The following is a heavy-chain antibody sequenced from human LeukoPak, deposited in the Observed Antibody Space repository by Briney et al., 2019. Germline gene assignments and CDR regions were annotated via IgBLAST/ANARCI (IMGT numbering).Heavy chain of an antibody. CDR2: IYHSGST. CDR3: ARQGYDFSNNWFDP. CDR1: GGSISSSNW. V-gene: IGHV4-4*02. D-gene: IGHD3-3*01. J-gene: IGHJ5*02. Sequence: KTSETLSLTCAVSGGSISSSNWWSWVRQPPGKGLEWIGEIYHSGSTYYNPSLKSRVTISVDTSKNQFSLKLSSVTAADTAVYYCARQGYDFSNNWFDPWGRGTLVTVSS.